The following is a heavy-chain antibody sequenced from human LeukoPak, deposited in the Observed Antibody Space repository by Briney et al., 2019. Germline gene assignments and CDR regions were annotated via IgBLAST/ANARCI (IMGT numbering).Heavy chain of an antibody. CDR1: GFTVSSNY. CDR2: IYSGGST. Sequence: GGSLRLSCAASGFTVSSNYMSWVRQAPGKGLEWVSVIYSGGSTYYADSVKGRFTIPRDNSKNTLYLQMNSLRAEDTAVYYCARDLDGSSWFAPFDYWGQGTLVTVSS. D-gene: IGHD6-13*01. CDR3: ARDLDGSSWFAPFDY. J-gene: IGHJ4*02. V-gene: IGHV3-66*02.